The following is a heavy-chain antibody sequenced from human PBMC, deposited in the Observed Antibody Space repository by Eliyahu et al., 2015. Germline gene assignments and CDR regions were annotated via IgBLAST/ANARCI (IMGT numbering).Heavy chain of an antibody. V-gene: IGHV3-30*02. D-gene: IGHD4-11*01. J-gene: IGHJ6*03. CDR2: IRYDGSNK. CDR3: AKTGTVTKSYYYYYMDV. CDR1: GFXFXXXG. Sequence: QVQLVESGGGVVQPGGSLXLSCAXSGFXFXXXGMXGVRQAPGKGLEWVAFIRYDGSNKYYADSVKGRFTISRDNSKNTLYLQMNSLRAEDTAVYYCAKTGTVTKSYYYYYMDVWGKGTTVTVSS.